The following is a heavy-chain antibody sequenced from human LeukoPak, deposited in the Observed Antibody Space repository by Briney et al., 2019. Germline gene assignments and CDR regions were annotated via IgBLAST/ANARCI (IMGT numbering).Heavy chain of an antibody. CDR3: ARELGGTKTGGFDI. CDR1: GFRFSYHD. D-gene: IGHD1-14*01. CDR2: IGAAGAHT. Sequence: PGGSLRLSCAASGFRFSYHDMHWVRQAPGKGLEFVSSIGAAGAHTFYADSVKGRFTISRDNFQSTMYLQMDGQRPVDSAVYYCARELGGTKTGGFDIWGQGTVVTVSS. V-gene: IGHV3-64*02. J-gene: IGHJ3*02.